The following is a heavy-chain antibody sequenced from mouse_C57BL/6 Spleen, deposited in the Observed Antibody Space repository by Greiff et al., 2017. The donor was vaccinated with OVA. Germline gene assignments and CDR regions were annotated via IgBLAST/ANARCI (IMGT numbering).Heavy chain of an antibody. D-gene: IGHD1-1*01. CDR2: IRSKSSNYAT. Sequence: EVKVEESGGGLVQPKGSLKLSCAASGFTFNTYAMHWVRQAPGKGLEWVARIRSKSSNYATYYADSVKDSFPISRTDSQSLLYLQMNNLKTEDTAMYYCVREGITTVVARGWYFDVWGTGTTVTVSS. CDR1: GFTFNTYA. J-gene: IGHJ1*03. V-gene: IGHV10-3*01. CDR3: VREGITTVVARGWYFDV.